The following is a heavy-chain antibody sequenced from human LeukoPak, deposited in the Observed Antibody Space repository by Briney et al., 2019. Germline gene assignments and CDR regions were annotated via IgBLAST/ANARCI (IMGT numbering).Heavy chain of an antibody. J-gene: IGHJ6*03. D-gene: IGHD1-26*01. CDR3: ARVGSGSYGDYYYYYMDV. V-gene: IGHV3-53*01. CDR1: GFTVSSNY. Sequence: GGSLRLSCAASGFTVSSNYMSWVRQAPGKGLEWVSVIYSGGSTYYADSVKGRFTISRDNAKNSLYLQMNSLRAEDTAVYYCARVGSGSYGDYYYYYMDVWGKGTTVTVSS. CDR2: IYSGGST.